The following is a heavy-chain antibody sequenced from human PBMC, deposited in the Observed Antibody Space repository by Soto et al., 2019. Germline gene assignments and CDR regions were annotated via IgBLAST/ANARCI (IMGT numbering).Heavy chain of an antibody. CDR3: ARVVVPAAIPGTWFDP. J-gene: IGHJ5*02. CDR1: GFTFDDYA. V-gene: IGHV3-9*01. D-gene: IGHD2-2*01. Sequence: SLRLSCAASGFTFDDYAMHWARQAPGKGLEWVSGISWNSGSIGYADSVKGRFTISRDNAKNSLYLQMNSLRAEDTAVYYCARVVVPAAIPGTWFDPWGQGTLVTVSS. CDR2: ISWNSGSI.